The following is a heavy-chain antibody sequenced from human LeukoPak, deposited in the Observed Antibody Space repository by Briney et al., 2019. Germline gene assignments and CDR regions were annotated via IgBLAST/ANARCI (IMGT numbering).Heavy chain of an antibody. CDR2: INTDGSST. CDR3: ARDLQKASIAARPGY. J-gene: IGHJ4*02. Sequence: TGGSLRLSCAASGFPFSSYWMHWVRQAPGKGLVWVSRINTDGSSTSYADSVKGRFTISRDNAKNTLYLQMNSLRAEDTAVYYCARDLQKASIAARPGYWGQGTLVTVSS. D-gene: IGHD6-6*01. V-gene: IGHV3-74*01. CDR1: GFPFSSYW.